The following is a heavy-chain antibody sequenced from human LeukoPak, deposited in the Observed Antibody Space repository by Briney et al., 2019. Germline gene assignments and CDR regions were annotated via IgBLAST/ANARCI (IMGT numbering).Heavy chain of an antibody. CDR2: MNPSGGST. J-gene: IGHJ3*02. CDR3: ASLSKADGFDI. D-gene: IGHD2/OR15-2a*01. CDR1: GYKFTNYY. V-gene: IGHV1-46*01. Sequence: ASVKVSCKASGYKFTNYYMHWVRQAPGQGLEWMGIMNPSGGSTNYAQKFQGRVTMTRDTSTSTVYMELSSLKSEDTAVYYCASLSKADGFDIWGQGTTVTVFS.